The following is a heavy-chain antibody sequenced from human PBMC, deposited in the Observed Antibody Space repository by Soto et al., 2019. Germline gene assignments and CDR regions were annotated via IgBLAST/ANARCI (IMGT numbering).Heavy chain of an antibody. CDR1: GGSISSGGYC. CDR2: IYYSGST. V-gene: IGHV4-31*03. Sequence: SETLSLTCTVSGGSISSGGYCRSWIRQHPGKGLEWIGYIYYSGSTYYNPSLKSRVTISVDTSKNQFSLKLSSVTAADTAVYYCARESANRGVIDYWGQGTLVTVSS. J-gene: IGHJ4*02. D-gene: IGHD2-8*01. CDR3: ARESANRGVIDY.